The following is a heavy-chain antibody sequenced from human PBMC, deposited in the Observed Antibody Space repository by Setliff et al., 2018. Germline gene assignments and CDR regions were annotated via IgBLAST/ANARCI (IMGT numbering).Heavy chain of an antibody. Sequence: PSETLSLTCAVSNFSINSGYTWGWIRQPPGKGPEWIGTMFDNVGTFYNPSLKSRLSMSVDTSKGELSLKLRSVTAADTAVYYCASQRLARYFDNWGQGTLVTVSS. CDR2: MFDNVGT. CDR1: NFSINSGYT. D-gene: IGHD1-20*01. J-gene: IGHJ4*02. V-gene: IGHV4-38-2*01. CDR3: ASQRLARYFDN.